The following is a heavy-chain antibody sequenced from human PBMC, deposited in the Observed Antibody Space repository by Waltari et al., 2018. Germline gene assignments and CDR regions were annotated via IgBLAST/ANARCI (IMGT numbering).Heavy chain of an antibody. CDR1: GGTFSSYA. J-gene: IGHJ6*02. V-gene: IGHV1-69*05. CDR3: ARGYYDSSGYYPYYYGMDV. D-gene: IGHD3-22*01. Sequence: QVQLVQSGAEVKKPGSSVKVSCKASGGTFSSYAISWVRQAPGQGLEWMGGITPIFGTANYAHKFQGRVTITTDESTSTAYMELSSLRSEDTAVYYCARGYYDSSGYYPYYYGMDVWGQGTTVTVSS. CDR2: ITPIFGTA.